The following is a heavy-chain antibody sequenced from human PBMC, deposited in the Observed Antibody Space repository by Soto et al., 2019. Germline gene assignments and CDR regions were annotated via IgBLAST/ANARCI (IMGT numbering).Heavy chain of an antibody. CDR3: ARDLEVGAYLYYFDS. CDR1: GFTFTDYY. D-gene: IGHD1-26*01. J-gene: IGHJ4*02. Sequence: PGGSLRLSCAASGFTFTDYYISWVRQAPGKGLEWLAYISVSSTYTNYADSVEGRFTVSRDNAKKSVYLQMNSLRVEDTAVYYCARDLEVGAYLYYFDSWGLGTLVTVSS. CDR2: ISVSSTYT. V-gene: IGHV3-11*06.